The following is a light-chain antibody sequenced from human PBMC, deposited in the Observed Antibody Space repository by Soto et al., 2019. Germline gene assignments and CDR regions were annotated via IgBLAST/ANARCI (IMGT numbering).Light chain of an antibody. V-gene: IGKV3-11*01. CDR2: XAS. CDR1: QSVSSY. Sequence: EIVLTQSAATLALFPGERANLXCRASQSVSSYFGWYQQKPGQARRPLIXXASKRATGLPDRFSGSWSGTDFNLTSSSLEAEDFAVYYCQKRSNWPPPITFGQGTRLEIK. CDR3: QKRSNWPPPIT. J-gene: IGKJ5*01.